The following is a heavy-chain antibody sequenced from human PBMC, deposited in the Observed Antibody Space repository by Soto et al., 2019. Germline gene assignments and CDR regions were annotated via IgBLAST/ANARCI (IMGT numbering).Heavy chain of an antibody. CDR1: GGSIRSSSYY. J-gene: IGHJ4*02. D-gene: IGHD2-2*01. CDR3: ARFGVVVPAAAGDY. V-gene: IGHV4-39*01. CDR2: IYYSGST. Sequence: QLQLQESGPGLVKPSETLSLTCTVSGGSIRSSSYYWGWIRQPPGKGLEWIGSIYYSGSTYYNPSLKSRVTISVDTSKNQFSLKLSSVTAADTAVYYCARFGVVVPAAAGDYWGQGTLVTVSS.